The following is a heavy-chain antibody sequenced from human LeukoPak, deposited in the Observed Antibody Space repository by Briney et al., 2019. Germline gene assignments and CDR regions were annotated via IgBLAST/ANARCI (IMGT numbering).Heavy chain of an antibody. V-gene: IGHV1-2*02. J-gene: IGHJ4*02. Sequence: ASVKVSCKASGYTFTGYYMHWARQAPGQGLEWMGWINPNSGGTNYAQKFQGRVTMTRDTSISTAYMELSRLRSDDTAVYYCARAYDFWSGSFDYWGQGTLVTVSS. CDR2: INPNSGGT. CDR3: ARAYDFWSGSFDY. D-gene: IGHD3-3*01. CDR1: GYTFTGYY.